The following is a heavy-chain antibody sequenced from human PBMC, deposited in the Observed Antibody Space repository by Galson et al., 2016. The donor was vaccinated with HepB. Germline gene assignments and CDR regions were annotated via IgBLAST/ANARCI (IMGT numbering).Heavy chain of an antibody. V-gene: IGHV4-4*02. CDR2: MSHTGGA. CDR3: AASSGWWRLDS. CDR1: GASITSGHW. J-gene: IGHJ4*02. D-gene: IGHD6-19*01. Sequence: ETLSLTCGVSGASITSGHWWSCVRQPPGKGLEWIGEMSHTGGANYNPSLKSRVTIALDKSNNQFSVKITSMTAADTAVYYCAASSGWWRLDSWGQGVLVTVSS.